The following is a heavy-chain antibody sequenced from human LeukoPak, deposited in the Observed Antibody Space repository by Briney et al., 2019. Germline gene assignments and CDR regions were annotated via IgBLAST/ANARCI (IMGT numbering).Heavy chain of an antibody. Sequence: GGSLRLSCAASGFTFSSYAMSWVRQAPGKGLGWVSGTSGSGGSTYYAGSVKGRFTISRDNSKNTLYLQMNSLRVEDTAVYYCAKNGGSQCYSHLDSWGQGTLVTVSS. D-gene: IGHD2-15*01. J-gene: IGHJ4*02. V-gene: IGHV3-23*01. CDR1: GFTFSSYA. CDR2: TSGSGGST. CDR3: AKNGGSQCYSHLDS.